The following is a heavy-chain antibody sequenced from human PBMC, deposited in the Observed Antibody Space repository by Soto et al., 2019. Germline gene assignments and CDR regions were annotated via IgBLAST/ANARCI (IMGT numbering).Heavy chain of an antibody. CDR1: GGSISSSSYY. J-gene: IGHJ6*03. CDR3: ARTVASYYYMDV. D-gene: IGHD2-15*01. CDR2: IYYSGST. Sequence: SETLSLTCTVSGGSISSSSYYWGWIRQPPGKGLEWIGYIYYSGSTNYNPSLKSRVTISVDTSKNQFSLKLSSVTAADTAVYYCARTVASYYYMDVWGKGTTVTVSS. V-gene: IGHV4-61*05.